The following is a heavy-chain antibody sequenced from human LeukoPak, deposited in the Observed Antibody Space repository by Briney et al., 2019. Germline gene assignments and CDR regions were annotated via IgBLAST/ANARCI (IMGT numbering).Heavy chain of an antibody. D-gene: IGHD6-13*01. CDR1: GFTFSSYA. Sequence: GGSLRLSCAASGFTFSSYAMSWVRQAPGKGLEWFSAISGRDGRTYYTDSVKGRFTISRDNSKNTLYLQMNSLRAEDTAVYYCSTSPSFGSSWYQFNYWGQGALVIVSS. J-gene: IGHJ4*02. CDR3: STSPSFGSSWYQFNY. V-gene: IGHV3-23*01. CDR2: ISGRDGRT.